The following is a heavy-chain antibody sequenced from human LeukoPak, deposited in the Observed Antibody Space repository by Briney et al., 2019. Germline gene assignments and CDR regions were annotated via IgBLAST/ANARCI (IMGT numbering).Heavy chain of an antibody. CDR1: GYTFTSYG. D-gene: IGHD3-16*02. V-gene: IGHV1-18*01. CDR2: ISAYNGNT. Sequence: GASVKVSCKASGYTFTSYGISWVRQAPGQGLEWMGWISAYNGNTNYAQELQGRVTMTTDTSTSTAYMELRSLRSDDTAVYYCARDARMITFGGVIVIRDAFDIWGQGTMVTVSS. J-gene: IGHJ3*02. CDR3: ARDARMITFGGVIVIRDAFDI.